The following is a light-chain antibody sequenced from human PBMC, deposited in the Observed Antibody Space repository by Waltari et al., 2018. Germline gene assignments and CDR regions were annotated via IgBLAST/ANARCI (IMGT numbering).Light chain of an antibody. CDR1: PSISNN. V-gene: IGKV3-15*01. CDR2: GAS. J-gene: IGKJ1*01. Sequence: EIVMTQSPATLSVSPGERATLSCRASPSISNNLAWYPQKPGQAPRLLIYGASTRATGIPARFSGSGSGTEFTLTISSLQSEDFAVYYCQQYNDWPRTFGQGTKVEIK. CDR3: QQYNDWPRT.